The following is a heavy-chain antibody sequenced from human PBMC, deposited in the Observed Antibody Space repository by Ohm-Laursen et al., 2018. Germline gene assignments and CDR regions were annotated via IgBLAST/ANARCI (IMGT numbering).Heavy chain of an antibody. D-gene: IGHD6-19*01. V-gene: IGHV3-23*01. CDR1: GFTFSNYA. CDR3: AKDPASWVGVPRSGPCLASTLIDY. J-gene: IGHJ4*02. Sequence: SLRLSCTAFGFTFSNYAMSWVRQAPGKGLEWVSSITGSGSRTCYADSVKGRFTISRDNSKNSLYLQMNSLRPEDTALYYCAKDPASWVGVPRSGPCLASTLIDYWGQGTLVTVSS. CDR2: ITGSGSRT.